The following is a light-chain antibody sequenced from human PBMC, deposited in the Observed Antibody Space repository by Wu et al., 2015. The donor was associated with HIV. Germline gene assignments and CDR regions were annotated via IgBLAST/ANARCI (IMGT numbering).Light chain of an antibody. CDR2: GTS. J-gene: IGKJ2*03. V-gene: IGKV3-20*01. Sequence: EIVLTQSPGTLSLSPGERATLSCRASQSAGSSYLAWYQQKPGQAPRLLIYGTSRRATGIPDRFSGSGSVTDFTLTISRLEPEDVAVYYCQQYGTSPLYSFGQGTKLEIK. CDR3: QQYGTSPLYS. CDR1: QSAGSSY.